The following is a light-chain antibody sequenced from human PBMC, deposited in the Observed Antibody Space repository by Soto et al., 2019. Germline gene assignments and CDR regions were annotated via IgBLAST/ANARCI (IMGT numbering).Light chain of an antibody. CDR2: SYD. CDR3: AAWDASLNGYV. J-gene: IGLJ1*01. Sequence: QSVLTQPPSASGTPGQRVTISCSTSSSNIGGNTVNWYQQVPGTAPKLLIYSYDQRPSGVPDRFSGSKSGTSASLVISGLQSEDEADYYCAAWDASLNGYVFGTGTKLTVL. CDR1: SSNIGGNT. V-gene: IGLV1-44*01.